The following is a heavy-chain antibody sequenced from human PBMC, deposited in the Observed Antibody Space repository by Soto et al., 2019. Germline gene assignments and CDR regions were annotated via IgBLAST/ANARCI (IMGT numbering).Heavy chain of an antibody. V-gene: IGHV3-23*01. Sequence: GGSLRLSCVASGFMFNTYAMTWVRQAPGKGLEWVSGISGSGGSTYYADSVKGRFTISRDNSKNTLYVQMKSLRADDTAVYYCAKVYSAMVSHYYGMVVWSPATLLTV. J-gene: IGHJ6*02. CDR1: GFMFNTYA. D-gene: IGHD5-18*01. CDR2: ISGSGGST. CDR3: AKVYSAMVSHYYGMVV.